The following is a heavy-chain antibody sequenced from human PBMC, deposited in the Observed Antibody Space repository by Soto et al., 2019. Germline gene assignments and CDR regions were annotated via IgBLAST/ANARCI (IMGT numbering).Heavy chain of an antibody. CDR2: IGTAGDT. CDR1: GFTFSSYD. V-gene: IGHV3-13*04. J-gene: IGHJ6*02. Sequence: VQLVESGGGLVQPGGSLRLSCAASGFTFSSYDMHWVRQATGKGLEWVSAIGTAGDTYYPGSVKGRFTISRENAKNSLYLQMNSLRAGDTAVYYCARVLVARGGDYGMDVWGQGTTVTVSS. D-gene: IGHD5-12*01. CDR3: ARVLVARGGDYGMDV.